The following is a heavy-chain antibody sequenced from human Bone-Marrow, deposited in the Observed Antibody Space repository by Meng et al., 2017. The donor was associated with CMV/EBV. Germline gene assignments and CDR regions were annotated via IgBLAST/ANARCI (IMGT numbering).Heavy chain of an antibody. J-gene: IGHJ5*02. Sequence: SETLSLTCAVYGGSITNDEYYWNWIRQHPDRGLEWIGYVYYNGKTYYNPSLESRIAISIDTSKNQFSLKMTSVTAADTALYYCARSPVLPGYEFDPWGQGLLVTVSS. CDR1: GGSITNDEYY. D-gene: IGHD5-12*01. CDR2: VYYNGKT. CDR3: ARSPVLPGYEFDP. V-gene: IGHV4-31*02.